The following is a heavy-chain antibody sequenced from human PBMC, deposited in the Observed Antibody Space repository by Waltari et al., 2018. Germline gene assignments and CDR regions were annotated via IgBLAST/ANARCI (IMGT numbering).Heavy chain of an antibody. J-gene: IGHJ3*02. Sequence: QVQLAQSGAEVKKPGASVKVSCKASGHTFTSYDINWVRQAPGQGPEWMGWMNPNSGNTGYAQKFQGRVTITRNTAISTAYMELSSLRSEDTAVYYCATAGKQQLDQDAFDIWGQGTMVTVSS. CDR3: ATAGKQQLDQDAFDI. CDR2: MNPNSGNT. D-gene: IGHD6-13*01. V-gene: IGHV1-8*03. CDR1: GHTFTSYD.